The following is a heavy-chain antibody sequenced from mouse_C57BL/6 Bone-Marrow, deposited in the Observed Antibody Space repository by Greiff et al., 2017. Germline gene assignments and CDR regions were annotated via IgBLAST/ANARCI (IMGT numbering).Heavy chain of an antibody. J-gene: IGHJ2*01. Sequence: QVQLQQPGAELVRPGTSVKLSRKASGYTFTSYWMHWVKQRPGQGLEWIGVIDPSDSYTNYNQKFKGKATLTVDTSSSTAYMQRSSLTSEDSAVYYCARRTAQAHFDYWGQGTTLTVSS. V-gene: IGHV1-59*01. CDR2: IDPSDSYT. CDR1: GYTFTSYW. D-gene: IGHD3-2*02. CDR3: ARRTAQAHFDY.